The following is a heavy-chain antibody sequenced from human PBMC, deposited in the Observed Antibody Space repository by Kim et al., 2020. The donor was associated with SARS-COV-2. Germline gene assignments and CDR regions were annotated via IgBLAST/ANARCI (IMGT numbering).Heavy chain of an antibody. CDR3: ARVGIAAVFQH. J-gene: IGHJ1*01. D-gene: IGHD6-13*01. V-gene: IGHV1-3*01. Sequence: KYSQKFQSRVTLTRDTSASTAYMELSSLRSEDTAVYYCARVGIAAVFQHWGQGTLVTVSS.